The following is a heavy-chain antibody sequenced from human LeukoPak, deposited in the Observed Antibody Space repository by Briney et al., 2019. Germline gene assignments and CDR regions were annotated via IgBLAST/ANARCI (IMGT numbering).Heavy chain of an antibody. D-gene: IGHD6-13*01. CDR1: SGSISNYD. CDR2: IYTSGST. CDR3: ARLTSSWYQDWYFDL. V-gene: IGHV4-4*07. J-gene: IGHJ2*01. Sequence: SETLSLTCTVSSGSISNYDWSWIRQPAGKGLEWIGRIYTSGSTNYNPSLKSRVTMSVDTSKKQFSLKLSSVTAADTAVYYCARLTSSWYQDWYFDLWGRGTLVTVSS.